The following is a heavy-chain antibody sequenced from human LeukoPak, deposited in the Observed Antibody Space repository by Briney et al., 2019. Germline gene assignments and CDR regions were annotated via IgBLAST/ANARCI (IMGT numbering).Heavy chain of an antibody. CDR2: MNQDGSEK. D-gene: IGHD2-2*01. J-gene: IGHJ4*02. Sequence: PGGSLRLSCEASGFTFSIYWMSWVRQAPGKGLEWVANMNQDGSEKYYVDSGKGRFTISRDNAKDSLYFQMNSLRAEDTAVYFCAREYQSSSSTKYFDNWGQGTLVTVST. CDR3: AREYQSSSSTKYFDN. V-gene: IGHV3-7*01. CDR1: GFTFSIYW.